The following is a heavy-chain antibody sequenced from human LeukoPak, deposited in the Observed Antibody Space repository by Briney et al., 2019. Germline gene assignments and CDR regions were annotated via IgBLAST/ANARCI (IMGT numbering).Heavy chain of an antibody. J-gene: IGHJ4*02. CDR2: ISSSSSYI. CDR1: GFTFSSYS. CDR3: AKERYSSSPLDY. Sequence: GGSLRLSCAASGFTFSSYSMNWVRQAPGKELEWVSSISSSSSYIYYADSVKGRFTLSRDNAKNSLYLQMNSLRAEDTAVYYCAKERYSSSPLDYWGQGTLVTVSS. D-gene: IGHD6-6*01. V-gene: IGHV3-21*01.